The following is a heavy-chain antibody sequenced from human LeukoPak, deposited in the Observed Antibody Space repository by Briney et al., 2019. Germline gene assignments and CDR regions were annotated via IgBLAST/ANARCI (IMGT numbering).Heavy chain of an antibody. CDR3: ARVDTAMVTAGY. Sequence: GGSLRLSCAASGFTFSIYSMNWVRQAPGKALVWVSSISSSSSYIYYADSVKGGFTISRDNAKNSLYLQMNSLRAEDTAVYYCARVDTAMVTAGYWGQGTLVTVSS. CDR1: GFTFSIYS. J-gene: IGHJ4*02. V-gene: IGHV3-21*01. D-gene: IGHD5-18*01. CDR2: ISSSSSYI.